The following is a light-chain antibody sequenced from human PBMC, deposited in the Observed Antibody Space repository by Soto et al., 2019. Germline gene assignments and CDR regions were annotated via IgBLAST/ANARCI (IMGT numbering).Light chain of an antibody. CDR3: HQYGGSPQT. CDR1: QIVINY. Sequence: EIVLTQSPGTLSLSPGERDTLSCRAIQIVINYLAWYQRKPGQAPRLLIYGASSRATGIPDRFSGSGSGTDFTLTISRLEPEDFAVYYCHQYGGSPQTFGQGTKVDIK. V-gene: IGKV3-20*01. J-gene: IGKJ1*01. CDR2: GAS.